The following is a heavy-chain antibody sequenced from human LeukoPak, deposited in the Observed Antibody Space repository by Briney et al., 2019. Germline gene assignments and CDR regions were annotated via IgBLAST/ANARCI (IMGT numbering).Heavy chain of an antibody. CDR1: GGSISSYY. J-gene: IGHJ4*02. Sequence: SETLSLTCTVSGGSISSYYWSWIRQPPGKGLEWIGYIYYSGSTNYNPSLKSRVTISVDTSKNRFSLKLSSVTAADTAVYYCARTSVGATSDFDYWGQETLVTVSS. V-gene: IGHV4-59*08. D-gene: IGHD1-26*01. CDR2: IYYSGST. CDR3: ARTSVGATSDFDY.